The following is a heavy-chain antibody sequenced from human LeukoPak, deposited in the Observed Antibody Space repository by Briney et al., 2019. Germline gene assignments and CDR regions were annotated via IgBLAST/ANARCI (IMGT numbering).Heavy chain of an antibody. CDR1: GFTFSSYG. J-gene: IGHJ3*02. V-gene: IGHV3-30*18. CDR2: ISYDGSNK. Sequence: GGSLRLSCAASGFTFSSYGMHWVRQAPGKGLEWVAVISYDGSNKYYADSVKGRFTISRDNSKNTLYLQMNSLRAEDTAVYYCAKERKYCTNGVCYLDAFDIWGQGTMVTVSS. CDR3: AKERKYCTNGVCYLDAFDI. D-gene: IGHD2-8*01.